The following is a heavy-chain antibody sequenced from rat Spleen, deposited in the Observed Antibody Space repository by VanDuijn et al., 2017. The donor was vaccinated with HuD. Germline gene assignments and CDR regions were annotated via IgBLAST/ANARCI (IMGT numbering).Heavy chain of an antibody. CDR1: GFTFSNYG. CDR2: ISPSGGST. CDR3: ATEGGPYWYFDF. J-gene: IGHJ1*01. Sequence: EVQLVESGGGLVQPGRSLKLSCAASGFTFSNYGMHWNRQAPTKGLEWVASISPSGGSTYDRDSAKGRFTISRDNAKSTLYLQMDSLRSEDTATYYCATEGGPYWYFDFWGPGTMVTVSS. V-gene: IGHV5-19*01.